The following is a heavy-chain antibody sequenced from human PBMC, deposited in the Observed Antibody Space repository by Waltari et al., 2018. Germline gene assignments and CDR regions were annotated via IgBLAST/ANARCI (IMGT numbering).Heavy chain of an antibody. CDR3: VHESGY. CDR2: ISEGGSEK. J-gene: IGHJ4*02. CDR1: GFTFSSYG. Sequence: QVHLVESGGGVVQPGRSLRLSCAASGFTFSSYGMHWVRQAPGKGLEWLAVISEGGSEKYYEDSVKGRFTISRHKSKNTLYLQMYSLRAEDTAVYYCVHESGYWGQGTLVTVSS. V-gene: IGHV3-30*03.